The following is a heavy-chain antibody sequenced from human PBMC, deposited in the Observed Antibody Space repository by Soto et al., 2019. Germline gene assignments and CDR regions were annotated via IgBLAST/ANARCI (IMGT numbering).Heavy chain of an antibody. CDR2: INAGNGNT. CDR3: ARVNLPDYYDSSGLDY. V-gene: IGHV1-3*01. J-gene: IGHJ4*02. Sequence: ASVKVSCKASGYTFTSYAMHWVRQAPGQRLEWMGWINAGNGNTKYSQKFQGRVTITRDTSASTAYMELSSLRSEDTAVYYCARVNLPDYYDSSGLDYWGQGTLVTVSS. CDR1: GYTFTSYA. D-gene: IGHD3-22*01.